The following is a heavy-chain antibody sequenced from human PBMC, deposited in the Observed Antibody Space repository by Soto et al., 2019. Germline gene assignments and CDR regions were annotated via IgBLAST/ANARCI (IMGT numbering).Heavy chain of an antibody. D-gene: IGHD1-26*01. J-gene: IGHJ4*02. Sequence: QVQLQESGPGLVKPSQTLSLTCTVSGGSIRSEDYYWSWIRQPPGKGLEWIGYISYSGSTAYKSSLRNLVIISADTSKTQVSLKLNSATAADTAVYYCARVRIVGSTTFDSWGQGTLVTVSS. CDR3: ARVRIVGSTTFDS. CDR2: ISYSGST. CDR1: GGSIRSEDYY. V-gene: IGHV4-30-4*01.